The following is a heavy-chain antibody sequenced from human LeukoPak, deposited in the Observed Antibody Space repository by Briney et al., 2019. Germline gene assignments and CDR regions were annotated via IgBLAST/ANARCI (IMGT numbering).Heavy chain of an antibody. CDR2: INHSGST. Sequence: KASETLSLTCAVYGGSFSGYYWSWIRQPPGKGLEWIGEINHSGSTNYNPSLKSRVTISVDTSKNQFSLKLSSVTAADAAVYYCARFPPYYGDGGYWGQGTLVTVSS. J-gene: IGHJ4*02. D-gene: IGHD4-17*01. CDR1: GGSFSGYY. CDR3: ARFPPYYGDGGY. V-gene: IGHV4-34*01.